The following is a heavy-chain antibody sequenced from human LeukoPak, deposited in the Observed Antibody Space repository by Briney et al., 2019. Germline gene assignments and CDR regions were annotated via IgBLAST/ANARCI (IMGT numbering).Heavy chain of an antibody. Sequence: GGSLRLSCAASGFTFSSYAMSWVRQAPGKGLEWVSAISGSGGSTYYADSVKGRFTISRDNSKNTLYLQMNSLRAEDTAVYYCANAGVGATHYNWFDPWGQGTLVTVSS. D-gene: IGHD1-26*01. J-gene: IGHJ5*02. CDR1: GFTFSSYA. V-gene: IGHV3-23*01. CDR2: ISGSGGST. CDR3: ANAGVGATHYNWFDP.